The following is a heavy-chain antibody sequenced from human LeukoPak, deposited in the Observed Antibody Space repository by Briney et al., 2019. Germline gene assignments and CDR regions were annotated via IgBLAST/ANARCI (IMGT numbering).Heavy chain of an antibody. D-gene: IGHD6-19*01. CDR1: GYTFTCYY. V-gene: IGHV1-2*02. CDR2: INPNSGGT. CDR3: ARDRGSGRGGGGDYFDY. J-gene: IGHJ4*02. Sequence: ASVKVSCKASGYTFTCYYMHWVRQAPGQGLEWMGWINPNSGGTNYAQKFQGRVTMTRDTSISTAYMELSRLRSDDTAVYYCARDRGSGRGGGGDYFDYWGQGTLVTVSS.